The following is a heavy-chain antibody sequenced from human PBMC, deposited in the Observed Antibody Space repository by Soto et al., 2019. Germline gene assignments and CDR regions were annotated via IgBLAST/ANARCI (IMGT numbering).Heavy chain of an antibody. CDR3: AGAPPLTALVVVACDGF. Sequence: GGSLRLSCAASGFTFTNHNMNWVRQAPGKGLEWDSSISSSSSFRNYADSVKGRSSISRDKVKNLGYLRMDSLSAEGTAEYYCAGAPPLTALVVVACDGFWGQGSLV. V-gene: IGHV3-21*01. CDR1: GFTFTNHN. CDR2: ISSSSSFR. J-gene: IGHJ1*01. D-gene: IGHD2-21*02.